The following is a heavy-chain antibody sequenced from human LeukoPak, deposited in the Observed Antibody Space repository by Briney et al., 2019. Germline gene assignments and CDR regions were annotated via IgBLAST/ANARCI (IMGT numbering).Heavy chain of an antibody. Sequence: SVKVSCKASGGTFSSYAITWVRQAPGQGLEWMGGIIPIFGTANYAQKFQGRVTITADESTSTAYMELSSLRSEDTAVYYCARENYYDSSGYYFTAYAFDIWGQGTMVTVSS. CDR1: GGTFSSYA. J-gene: IGHJ3*02. V-gene: IGHV1-69*01. CDR3: ARENYYDSSGYYFTAYAFDI. D-gene: IGHD3-22*01. CDR2: IIPIFGTA.